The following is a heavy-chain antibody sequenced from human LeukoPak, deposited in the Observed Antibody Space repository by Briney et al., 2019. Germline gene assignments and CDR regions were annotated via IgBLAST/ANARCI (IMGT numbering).Heavy chain of an antibody. CDR3: ARPLPRCYLRHDAFDI. CDR2: INPNSGDT. Sequence: GASVKVSCKASGYTFTGYYMHWVRQAPGQGLEWMGWINPNSGDTNYTQKFQGRVTMTRDTSISTAYMELSRLRSDDTAVYYCARPLPRCYLRHDAFDIWGQGTMVTVSS. CDR1: GYTFTGYY. J-gene: IGHJ3*02. V-gene: IGHV1-2*02. D-gene: IGHD2-2*01.